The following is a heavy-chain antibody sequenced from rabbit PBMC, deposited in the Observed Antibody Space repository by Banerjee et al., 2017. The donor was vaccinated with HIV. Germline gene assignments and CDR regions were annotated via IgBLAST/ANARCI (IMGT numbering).Heavy chain of an antibody. J-gene: IGHJ4*01. CDR1: GFSFSSSWW. V-gene: IGHV1S45*01. CDR2: INTYTGKS. D-gene: IGHD1-1*01. CDR3: AKDLVAVIGWNFNL. Sequence: EQLVESGGDLVKPEGSLTLTCTASGFSFSSSWWICWVRQAPGKGLEWIACINTYTGKSVYASWATGRFFMSRTSSTTVTLQMTSLTAADTATYFCAKDLVAVIGWNFNLWGQGTLVTVS.